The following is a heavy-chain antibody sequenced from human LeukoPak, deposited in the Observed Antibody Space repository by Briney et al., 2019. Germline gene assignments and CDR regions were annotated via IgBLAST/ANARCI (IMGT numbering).Heavy chain of an antibody. V-gene: IGHV1-46*01. Sequence: ASVKVSCKSSGYTFTDYYIHWVRQAPGQGLEWMGLINPRGGSVSFPQNFQGRDTLTRDMSTSTVYMELSSLRSEDTAVYYCARDGAGGFYYDSSGYYFDYWGQGTLVTVSS. CDR1: GYTFTDYY. CDR2: INPRGGSV. J-gene: IGHJ4*02. CDR3: ARDGAGGFYYDSSGYYFDY. D-gene: IGHD3-22*01.